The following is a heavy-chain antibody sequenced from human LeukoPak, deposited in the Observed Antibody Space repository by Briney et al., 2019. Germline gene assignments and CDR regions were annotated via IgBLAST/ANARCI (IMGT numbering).Heavy chain of an antibody. Sequence: GSLRLSCAASGFTFSSYWMSWVRQAPGKGLEWIGSIYYSGSTYYNPSLKSRVTISVDTSKNQFSLKLSSVTAADTAVYYCAREGIYGSGSYHYWGQGTLVTVSS. D-gene: IGHD3-10*01. J-gene: IGHJ4*02. V-gene: IGHV4-39*07. CDR1: GFTFSSYW. CDR2: IYYSGST. CDR3: AREGIYGSGSYHY.